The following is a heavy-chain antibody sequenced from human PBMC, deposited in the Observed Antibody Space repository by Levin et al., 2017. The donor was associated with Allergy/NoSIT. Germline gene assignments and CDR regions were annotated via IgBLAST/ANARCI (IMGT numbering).Heavy chain of an antibody. CDR3: AKVGLYYYYMDV. J-gene: IGHJ6*03. CDR2: ISYDGSNK. Sequence: GGSLRLSCAASGFTFSSYGMHWVRQAPGKGLEWVAVISYDGSNKYYADSVKGRFTISRDNSKNTLYLQMNSLRAEDTAVYYCAKVGLYYYYMDVWGKGTTVTVSS. V-gene: IGHV3-30*18. CDR1: GFTFSSYG.